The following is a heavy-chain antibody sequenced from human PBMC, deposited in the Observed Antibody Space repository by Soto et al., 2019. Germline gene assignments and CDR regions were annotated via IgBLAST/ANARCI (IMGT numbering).Heavy chain of an antibody. Sequence: ASVKVSCEASGYTFTGYYMHWVRQAPGQGLEWMGWINPNSGGTNYAQKFQGWVTMTRDTSISTAYMELSRLRAEDTAVYYCAKDPYGSGSYNWFDPWGQGTLVTVSS. D-gene: IGHD3-10*01. J-gene: IGHJ5*02. CDR3: AKDPYGSGSYNWFDP. V-gene: IGHV1-2*04. CDR1: GYTFTGYY. CDR2: INPNSGGT.